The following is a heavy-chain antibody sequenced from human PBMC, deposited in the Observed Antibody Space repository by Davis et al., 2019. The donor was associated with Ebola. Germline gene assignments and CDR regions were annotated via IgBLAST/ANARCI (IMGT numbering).Heavy chain of an antibody. V-gene: IGHV1-69*06. CDR3: ARDDYGDSYFDL. CDR1: GFTFSSYA. CDR2: IIPIFGTA. J-gene: IGHJ2*01. Sequence: KISCAASGFTFSSYAMSWVRQAPGQGLEWMGGIIPIFGTANYAQKFQGRVTITADKSTSTAYMELSSLRSEDTAVYYCARDDYGDSYFDLWGRGTLVTVSS. D-gene: IGHD4-17*01.